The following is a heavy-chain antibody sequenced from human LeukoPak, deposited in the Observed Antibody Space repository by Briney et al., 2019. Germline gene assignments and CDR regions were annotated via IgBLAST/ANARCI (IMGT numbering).Heavy chain of an antibody. D-gene: IGHD5-18*01. Sequence: ASVEVSCKASGYTCTDYYIHWVRQAPGQGLEWMGRINPNSGGTNSAQKFQGRVTMTRDTSISTAYMELSRLRSDDTAVYYCARGEWLLHYWGQGILVTVSS. V-gene: IGHV1-2*06. J-gene: IGHJ4*02. CDR3: ARGEWLLHY. CDR1: GYTCTDYY. CDR2: INPNSGGT.